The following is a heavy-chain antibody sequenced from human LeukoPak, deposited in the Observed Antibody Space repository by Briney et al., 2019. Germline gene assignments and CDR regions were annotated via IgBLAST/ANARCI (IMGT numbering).Heavy chain of an antibody. V-gene: IGHV1-69*05. CDR2: IIPIFGTA. CDR1: GGTFSSYA. CDR3: ARGATNYYYYGMDV. Sequence: SVKVSCKASGGTFSSYAISWVRQAPGQGLEWMGGIIPIFGTANYAQKFQGRVTMTRDTSISTAYMELSRLRSDDTAVYYCARGATNYYYYGMDVWGQGTTVTVSS. J-gene: IGHJ6*02.